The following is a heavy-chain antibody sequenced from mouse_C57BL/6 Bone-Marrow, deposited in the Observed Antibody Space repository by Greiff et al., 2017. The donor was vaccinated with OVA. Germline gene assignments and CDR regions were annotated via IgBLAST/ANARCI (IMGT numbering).Heavy chain of an antibody. CDR3: ARGHYGNYGGFAY. Sequence: EVKLLESGPGLAKPSQTLSLTCSVTGYSITSDYWNWIRKFPGNKLEYMGYISYSGSTYYNPSLKSRISITRDTSKNQYYLQLNSVTTEDTATYYCARGHYGNYGGFAYWGQGTLVTVSA. CDR1: GYSITSDY. CDR2: ISYSGST. D-gene: IGHD2-1*01. V-gene: IGHV3-8*01. J-gene: IGHJ3*01.